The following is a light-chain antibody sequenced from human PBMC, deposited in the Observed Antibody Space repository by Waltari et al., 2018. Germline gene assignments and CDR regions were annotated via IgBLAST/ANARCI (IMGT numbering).Light chain of an antibody. J-gene: IGKJ4*01. CDR3: QQYGNSPLT. CDR1: QSVSNNY. Sequence: EIVLTQSPGILSLSPGDTATLPCRASQSVSNNYLAWYQQKPGQAPRLLIYGASSRATGIPDRFSGGGSGTDFTLTISRLEPEDFAVYFCQQYGNSPLTFGGGTEVEIE. CDR2: GAS. V-gene: IGKV3-20*01.